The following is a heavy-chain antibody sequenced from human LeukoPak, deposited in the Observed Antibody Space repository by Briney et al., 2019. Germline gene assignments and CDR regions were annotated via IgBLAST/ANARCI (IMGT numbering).Heavy chain of an antibody. D-gene: IGHD3-10*01. CDR2: ISGSGART. CDR1: GFTFSSYA. CDR3: ARGRSITLLRGVAMSDGFDI. V-gene: IGHV3-23*01. Sequence: GGSLRLSCAASGFTFSSYAMSWVRQAPGKGLEWVSAISGSGARTYYAGSVKGRFTISRDTSKNTLYLQMNSLRAEDTAVYYCARGRSITLLRGVAMSDGFDIWGQGAMVAVSS. J-gene: IGHJ3*02.